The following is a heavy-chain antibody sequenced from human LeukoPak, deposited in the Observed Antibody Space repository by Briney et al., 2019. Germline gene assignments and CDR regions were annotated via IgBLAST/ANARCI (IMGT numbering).Heavy chain of an antibody. J-gene: IGHJ6*03. CDR2: ISSSGSTI. D-gene: IGHD6-25*01. V-gene: IGHV3-11*04. CDR3: ASQRRPYYYYYYMDV. Sequence: GGSLRLSCAASGFTFSDYYMSWIRQAPGKGLEWVSYISSSGSTIYYADSVKGRFTISRDNSKNTLYLQMNSLRAEDTAVYYCASQRRPYYYYYYMDVWGKGTTVTVSS. CDR1: GFTFSDYY.